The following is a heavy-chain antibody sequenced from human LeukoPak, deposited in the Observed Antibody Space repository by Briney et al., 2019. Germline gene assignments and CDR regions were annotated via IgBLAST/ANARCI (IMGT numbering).Heavy chain of an antibody. V-gene: IGHV3-48*04. CDR3: ARVGLLKSFDY. CDR1: GFTFSSYS. J-gene: IGHJ4*02. D-gene: IGHD3-16*01. Sequence: PGGSLRLSCAASGFTFSSYSMNWVRQAPGKGLEWVSYISSSGSTIYYADSVKGRFTISRDNAKNSLYLQMNSLRAEDTAVYYCARVGLLKSFDYWGQGTLVTVSS. CDR2: ISSSGSTI.